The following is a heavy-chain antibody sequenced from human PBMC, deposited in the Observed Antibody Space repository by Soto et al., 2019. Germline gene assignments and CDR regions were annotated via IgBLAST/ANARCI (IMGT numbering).Heavy chain of an antibody. D-gene: IGHD5-18*01. CDR3: ARQAMVAQDYYGMDV. J-gene: IGHJ6*02. V-gene: IGHV5-51*01. CDR2: IYPGDSDT. Sequence: GESLKLSCKGSGYSFTSYWIGWVRQMPGKGLEWMGIIYPGDSDTRYSPSFQGQVTISADKSISTAYLQWSSLKASDTAMYYCARQAMVAQDYYGMDVWGQGTTVTVSS. CDR1: GYSFTSYW.